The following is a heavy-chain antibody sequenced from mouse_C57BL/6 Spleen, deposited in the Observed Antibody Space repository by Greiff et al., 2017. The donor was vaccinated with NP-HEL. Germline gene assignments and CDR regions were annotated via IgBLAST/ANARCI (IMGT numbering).Heavy chain of an antibody. J-gene: IGHJ4*01. V-gene: IGHV14-1*01. D-gene: IGHD2-3*01. CDR2: IDPEDGDT. CDR3: TLYDGYYYAMDY. CDR1: GFNIKDYY. Sequence: VQLKQSGAELVRPGASVKLSCTASGFNIKDYYMHWVKQRPEQGLEWIGRIDPEDGDTEYAPKFQGKATMTADTSSNTAYLQLSSLTSEDTAVYYCTLYDGYYYAMDYWGQGTSVTVSS.